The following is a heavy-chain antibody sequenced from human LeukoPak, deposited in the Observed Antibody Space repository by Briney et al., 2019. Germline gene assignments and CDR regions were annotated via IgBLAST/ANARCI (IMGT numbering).Heavy chain of an antibody. CDR1: GGSISSSSYY. CDR2: IYYSGST. V-gene: IGHV4-39*07. CDR3: ARGAVADAFDI. J-gene: IGHJ3*02. Sequence: SETLSFTCTVSGGSISSSSYYWGWIRQPPGKGLEWIGSIYYSGSTYYNPSLKSRVTISVDTSKNQFSLKLSSVTAADTAVYYCARGAVADAFDIWGQGTMVTVSS. D-gene: IGHD6-19*01.